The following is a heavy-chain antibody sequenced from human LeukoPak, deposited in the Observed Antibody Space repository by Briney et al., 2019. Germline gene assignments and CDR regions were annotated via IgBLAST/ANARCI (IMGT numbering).Heavy chain of an antibody. V-gene: IGHV3-7*02. Sequence: GGSLRLSCAASGFTFSSYWMTWVRQAPGKGLEWVANIKQDGSEKYYVDSVKGRFTISRDNSKNTLYLQMNSLRAEDTAVYYCARAISAMVADNWGQGTLVTVSS. CDR1: GFTFSSYW. D-gene: IGHD5-18*01. J-gene: IGHJ4*02. CDR2: IKQDGSEK. CDR3: ARAISAMVADN.